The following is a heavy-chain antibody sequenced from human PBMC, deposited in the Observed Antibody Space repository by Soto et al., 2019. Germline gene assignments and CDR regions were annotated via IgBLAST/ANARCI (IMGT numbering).Heavy chain of an antibody. CDR1: GFTFSSYD. D-gene: IGHD3-10*01. CDR2: IGTAGDT. J-gene: IGHJ6*02. Sequence: GGSLRLSCAASGFTFSSYDMHWVRQATGKGLEWVSAIGTAGDTYYPGSVKGRFTISRENAKNSLYLQMNSLRAEDTAVYYCARDITMVRGAGYYYYYYGMDVWGQGTTVTVSS. CDR3: ARDITMVRGAGYYYYYYGMDV. V-gene: IGHV3-13*01.